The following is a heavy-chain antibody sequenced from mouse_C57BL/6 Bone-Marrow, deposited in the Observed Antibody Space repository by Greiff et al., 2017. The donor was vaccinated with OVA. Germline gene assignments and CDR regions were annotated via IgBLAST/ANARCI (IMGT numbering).Heavy chain of an antibody. D-gene: IGHD2-3*01. CDR1: GYTFTSYW. J-gene: IGHJ3*01. CDR3: ARVEGYYLAWFAY. CDR2: INPSNGGT. Sequence: QVQLQQPGTELVKPGASGYTFTSYWMHWVKQRPGPGLEWIGNINPSNGGTNYNEKFKSKATLTVDKSSSTAYMQLSSLTSEDSAVYYCARVEGYYLAWFAYWGQGTLVTVSA. V-gene: IGHV1-53*01.